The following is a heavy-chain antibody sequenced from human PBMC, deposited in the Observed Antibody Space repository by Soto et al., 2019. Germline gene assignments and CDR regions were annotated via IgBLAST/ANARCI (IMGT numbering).Heavy chain of an antibody. CDR2: ISGSGGST. V-gene: IGHV3-23*01. Sequence: GGSLRLSCAASGFTFSSYAMSWVRQAPGKGLEWVSVISGSGGSTYYADSVKGRFTISRDNSKNTLYLQMNSLRAEDTALYYCAKDPLGLHLGELSPPLGYWGQGTLVTVSS. CDR3: AKDPLGLHLGELSPPLGY. CDR1: GFTFSSYA. J-gene: IGHJ4*02. D-gene: IGHD3-16*02.